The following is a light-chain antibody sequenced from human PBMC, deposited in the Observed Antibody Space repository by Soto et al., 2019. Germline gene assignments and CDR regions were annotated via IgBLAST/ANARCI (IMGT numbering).Light chain of an antibody. CDR1: SSNIGRNT. Sequence: QSVVTQPPSASGTPGQRVTSACSGSSSNIGRNTVHWYQPLPGTTPKLLIYSNDQRPSGVPDRFSGSKSGSSASLAISGLQSEDEADYYCAAWDDSLNGVVFGGGTKLTVL. J-gene: IGLJ2*01. CDR2: SND. CDR3: AAWDDSLNGVV. V-gene: IGLV1-44*01.